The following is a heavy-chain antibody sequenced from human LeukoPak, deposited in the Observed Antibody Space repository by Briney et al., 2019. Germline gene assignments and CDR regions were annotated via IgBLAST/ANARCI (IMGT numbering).Heavy chain of an antibody. V-gene: IGHV4-34*01. Sequence: SETLSLTCAVYGGSFSGYYWSWIRQPPGKGLEWIGEINHSGSTNYNPSLKSRVTISVDTSKNQFSLKLSSVTAADTAVYYCARGPPIVGATNAFDIWGQGTMVTVSS. CDR1: GGSFSGYY. J-gene: IGHJ3*02. CDR3: ARGPPIVGATNAFDI. CDR2: INHSGST. D-gene: IGHD1-26*01.